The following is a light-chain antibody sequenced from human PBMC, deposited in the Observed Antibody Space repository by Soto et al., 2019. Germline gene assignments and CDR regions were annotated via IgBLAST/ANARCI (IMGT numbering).Light chain of an antibody. J-gene: IGKJ1*01. Sequence: IQMTQSPSTLSASVGDRVAITCRASQSIGIWLAWYQQKPGKAPRFLIYKASSLESGVPSRFSGSGYGTEFTIIISSLHPDDFATYYCQQYNDYSWTFGQGTKVEIK. CDR1: QSIGIW. CDR3: QQYNDYSWT. CDR2: KAS. V-gene: IGKV1-5*03.